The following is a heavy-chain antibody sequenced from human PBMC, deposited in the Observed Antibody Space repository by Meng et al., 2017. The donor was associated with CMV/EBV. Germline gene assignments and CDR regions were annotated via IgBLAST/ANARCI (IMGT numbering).Heavy chain of an antibody. CDR3: ARTLGSLDGYNYRGVDS. CDR2: ISSSSSTI. D-gene: IGHD5-24*01. CDR1: GFTFSSYR. Sequence: GESLKISCAASGFTFSSYRMNWVRQAPGKGLEWVSYISSSSSTIYYADSVKGRFTISRDNAKNSLYLQMNSLRAEDTAVYYCARTLGSLDGYNYRGVDSWGQGTLVTVSS. V-gene: IGHV3-48*04. J-gene: IGHJ4*02.